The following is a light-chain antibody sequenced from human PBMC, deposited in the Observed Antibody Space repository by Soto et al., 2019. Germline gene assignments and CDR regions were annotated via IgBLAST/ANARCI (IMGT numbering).Light chain of an antibody. CDR3: QQYNSYWT. V-gene: IGKV1-5*03. J-gene: IGKJ1*01. CDR1: QSISSW. CDR2: KAS. Sequence: DIQMTQSPSTLSASVGDRVTITCRASQSISSWLAWYQQKPGKAPKLLIYKASGSESGVPSRFSGSGSGTEFTLTISSLQPDDFSTYYCQQYNSYWTFGQGTNVEIK.